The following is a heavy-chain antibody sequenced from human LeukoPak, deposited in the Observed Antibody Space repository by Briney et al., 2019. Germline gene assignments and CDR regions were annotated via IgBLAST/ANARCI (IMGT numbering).Heavy chain of an antibody. J-gene: IGHJ4*02. CDR3: AADTSSGSYRRFDY. D-gene: IGHD1-26*01. CDR2: IVVGSGNT. V-gene: IGHV1-58*01. Sequence: GASVTVSCKASGFTFTSSAVQWVRQARGQRLEWIGWIVVGSGNTNYAQKFQERVTITRDMSTSTAYMELSSLRSEDTAVYYCAADTSSGSYRRFDYWGQGTLVTVFS. CDR1: GFTFTSSA.